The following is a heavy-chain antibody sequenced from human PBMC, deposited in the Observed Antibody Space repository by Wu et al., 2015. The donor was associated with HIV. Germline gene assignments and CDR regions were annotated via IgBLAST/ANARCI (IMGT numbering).Heavy chain of an antibody. CDR2: INPNSDDT. CDR3: ARGVPYSSSWYGVXY. J-gene: IGHJ4*02. CDR1: GYTFTGYH. Sequence: QVQLGQSGAEVKKPGASVKVSCKASGYTFTGYHIHWVRQAPGQGLEWMGWINPNSDDTNYAQKFQGRVTMTRDTSISTAYMELSRLRFDDTAVYYCARGVPYSSSWYGVXYWGQGTLVTVSS. D-gene: IGHD6-13*01. V-gene: IGHV1-2*02.